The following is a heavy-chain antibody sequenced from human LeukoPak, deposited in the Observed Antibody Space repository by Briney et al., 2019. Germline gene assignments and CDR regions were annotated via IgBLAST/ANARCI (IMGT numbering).Heavy chain of an antibody. CDR3: VRDRSGTYLDY. CDR2: IHSDGRT. D-gene: IGHD1-26*01. Sequence: GGSLRLSCAASGFTFSSYAMSWVRQAPGRGLEWVSIIHSDGRTDYVDSARGRFAISRDNSKDILYLQMNSLRVEDMAVYYCVRDRSGTYLDYWGQGTLVTVSS. V-gene: IGHV3-66*01. CDR1: GFTFSSYA. J-gene: IGHJ4*02.